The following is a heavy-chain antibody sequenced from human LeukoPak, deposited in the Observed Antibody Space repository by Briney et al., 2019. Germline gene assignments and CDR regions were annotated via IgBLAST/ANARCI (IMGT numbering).Heavy chain of an antibody. Sequence: SQTLSLTCAISGDSVSSNSAAWNWIRQSPSRGLEWLGRTYYRSKWYNDYAVSVKSRITINPDTSKNQFSLQLNSVTPEDTAVYYCARDLRIESSKPPYCSGGSCYSYYYYYGMDVWGQGTTVTVSS. D-gene: IGHD2-15*01. CDR1: GDSVSSNSAA. V-gene: IGHV6-1*01. CDR2: TYYRSKWYN. CDR3: ARDLRIESSKPPYCSGGSCYSYYYYYGMDV. J-gene: IGHJ6*02.